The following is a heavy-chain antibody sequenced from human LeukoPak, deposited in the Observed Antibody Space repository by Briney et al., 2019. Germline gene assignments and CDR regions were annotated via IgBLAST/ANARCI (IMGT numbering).Heavy chain of an antibody. Sequence: SETLSLTCTVSGGSIISYYWSWIRQPPGKGLEWIGYIYYSGGTNYNPSLKSRVTISVDTSKNQFSLKLSSVTAADTAVYYCARDLGYNWNSPSLNWFDPWGQGTLVTVSS. CDR2: IYYSGGT. J-gene: IGHJ5*02. CDR1: GGSIISYY. CDR3: ARDLGYNWNSPSLNWFDP. D-gene: IGHD1-7*01. V-gene: IGHV4-59*12.